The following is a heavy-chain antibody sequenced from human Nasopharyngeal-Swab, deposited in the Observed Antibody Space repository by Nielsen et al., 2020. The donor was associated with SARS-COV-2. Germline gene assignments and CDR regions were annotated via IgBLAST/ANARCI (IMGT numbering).Heavy chain of an antibody. CDR1: GYTFTSYA. V-gene: IGHV1-3*01. J-gene: IGHJ4*02. CDR2: INAGNGNT. D-gene: IGHD6-13*01. Sequence: ASVKVSCKASGYTFTSYAMHWVRQAPGQRLEWMGWINAGNGNTKYSQKFQGRVTITRDTSASTAYMELSSLRSEDTAVYYCARGEIAAAGHFDYWGQGTLVTVSS. CDR3: ARGEIAAAGHFDY.